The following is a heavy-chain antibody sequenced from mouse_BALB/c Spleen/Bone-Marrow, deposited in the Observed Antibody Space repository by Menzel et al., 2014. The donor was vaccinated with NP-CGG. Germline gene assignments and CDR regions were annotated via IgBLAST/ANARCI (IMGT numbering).Heavy chain of an antibody. CDR3: ARRNGNFRYYAMDY. Sequence: QVQLQQSGPGLVQPSQSLSITCTVSGFSLTTYDVVWVRQSPGKGLEWLGVIWSGGSTDYNAAFISRLSINKDNSKSQVFFKMNNLQAYDTAVYYCARRNGNFRYYAMDYWGQGTSVTVFS. D-gene: IGHD2-1*01. V-gene: IGHV2-2*01. CDR2: IWSGGST. CDR1: GFSLTTYD. J-gene: IGHJ4*01.